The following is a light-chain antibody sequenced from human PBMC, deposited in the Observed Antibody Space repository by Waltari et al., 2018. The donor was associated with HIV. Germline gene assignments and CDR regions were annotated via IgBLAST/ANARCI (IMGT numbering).Light chain of an antibody. J-gene: IGLJ1*01. CDR3: QVWDSSSDAYV. CDR1: HIGSNS. V-gene: IGLV3-21*04. Sequence: SYVLAPPPSVSVAPRKTARITCGGNHIGSNSVHWYQQKPGQAPVVVIYYDSDRPSGIPERFSGSNSGNTATLTISRVEAGDEADYYCQVWDSSSDAYVFGTGTKVTVL. CDR2: YDS.